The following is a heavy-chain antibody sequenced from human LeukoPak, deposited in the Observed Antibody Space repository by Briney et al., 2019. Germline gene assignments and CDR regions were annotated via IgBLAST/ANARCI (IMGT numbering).Heavy chain of an antibody. Sequence: PSETLSLTCTVSGGSISSYYWSWIRQPPGKGLEWIGYIYYSGSTNYNPSLKSRVTISVDTSKNQFSLKLSSVTAADTAVYYCARAPDEWELLYYFDYWGQGTLVTVSS. CDR1: GGSISSYY. D-gene: IGHD1-26*01. CDR3: ARAPDEWELLYYFDY. V-gene: IGHV4-59*01. CDR2: IYYSGST. J-gene: IGHJ4*02.